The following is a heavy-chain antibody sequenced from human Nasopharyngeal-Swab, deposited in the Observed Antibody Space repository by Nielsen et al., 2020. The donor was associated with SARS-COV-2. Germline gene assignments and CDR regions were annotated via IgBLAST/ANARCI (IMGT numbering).Heavy chain of an antibody. Sequence: SETLSLTCAVSGGSISSSNWWSWVRQPPGKGLEWIGEIYHSGSTNYNPSLTSRVTISVDKPKNQFSLKLSSVTAADTAVYYCARDGYYYGMDVWGQGTTVTVSS. CDR1: GGSISSSNW. J-gene: IGHJ6*02. V-gene: IGHV4-4*02. CDR3: ARDGYYYGMDV. CDR2: IYHSGST.